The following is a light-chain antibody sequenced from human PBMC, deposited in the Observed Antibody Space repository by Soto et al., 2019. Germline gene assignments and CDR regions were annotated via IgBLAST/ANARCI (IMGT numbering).Light chain of an antibody. CDR1: QGISSY. Sequence: AIRMTQSASSLSASTGDRFTITCRASQGISSYLAWYQQKPGKAPKLLIYAASTLQSGVPSRFSGSGSGTDFTLTISCLQSEDFATYYCQQYYSYPWTFGQGTKVDI. V-gene: IGKV1-8*01. CDR2: AAS. CDR3: QQYYSYPWT. J-gene: IGKJ1*01.